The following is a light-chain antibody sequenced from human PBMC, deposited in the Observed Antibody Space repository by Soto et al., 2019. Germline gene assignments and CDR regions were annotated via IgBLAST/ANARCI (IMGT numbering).Light chain of an antibody. CDR2: DVN. CDR1: SSDVGGSNY. CDR3: SSYRSGSTLV. J-gene: IGLJ2*01. Sequence: QSVLTQPASVSGSPGQSINISCTGTSSDVGGSNYVSWYQQHPGKAPKLMIYDVNNRPSGISNRFSGSKSGNTASLTISGLQAEDEADYYCSSYRSGSTLVFGGGTKVTVL. V-gene: IGLV2-14*01.